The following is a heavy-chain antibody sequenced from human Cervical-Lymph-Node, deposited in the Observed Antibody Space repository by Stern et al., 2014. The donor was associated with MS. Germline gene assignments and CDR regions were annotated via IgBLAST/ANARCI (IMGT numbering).Heavy chain of an antibody. CDR3: AGLHSSSWSPRWFDP. CDR2: IYYSGST. D-gene: IGHD6-13*01. J-gene: IGHJ5*02. Sequence: VHLVESGPGLVKPSQTLSLTCTVSGGSISSGGYYWSWIRQHPGKGLEWIGYIYYSGSTYYNPSLKSRVTISVDTSKNQFSLKLSSVTAADTAVYYCAGLHSSSWSPRWFDPWGQGTLVTVSS. CDR1: GGSISSGGYY. V-gene: IGHV4-31*03.